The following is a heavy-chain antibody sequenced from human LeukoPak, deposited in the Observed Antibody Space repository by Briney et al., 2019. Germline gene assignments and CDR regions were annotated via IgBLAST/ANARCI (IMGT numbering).Heavy chain of an antibody. V-gene: IGHV4-38-2*01. CDR2: IYHSGST. J-gene: IGHJ5*02. Sequence: PSETLSLTCAVSGYSISSGYYWGWIRQPPGKGREWIGSIYHSGSTYYNPSLKSRVTISVDTSKNQFSLKLSSVTAADTAVYYCARACSSTSCYGWFDPWGQGTLVTVSS. D-gene: IGHD2-2*01. CDR3: ARACSSTSCYGWFDP. CDR1: GYSISSGYY.